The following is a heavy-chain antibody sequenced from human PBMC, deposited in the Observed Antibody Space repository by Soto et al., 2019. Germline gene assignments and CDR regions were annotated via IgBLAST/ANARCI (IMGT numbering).Heavy chain of an antibody. J-gene: IGHJ5*02. Sequence: SETLSLTCTVCGGCISSGYWTWFRQPPGKGLEWIGYIYYGGSINYNPSLKSRVIISVDTAKNQFSLRLSSVTAADTAVYYCTGAYYDINGYSLDPWGQGTSVTVSS. CDR2: IYYGGSI. D-gene: IGHD3-22*01. V-gene: IGHV4-59*01. CDR3: TGAYYDINGYSLDP. CDR1: GGCISSGY.